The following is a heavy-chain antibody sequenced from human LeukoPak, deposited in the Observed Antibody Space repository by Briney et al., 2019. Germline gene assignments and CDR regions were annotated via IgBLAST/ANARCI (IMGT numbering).Heavy chain of an antibody. CDR3: ARRASEFDC. Sequence: GGSLRLSCAASGFAFNNYAMSWVRQAPGKGLEWVSSISGSGGSTYYADSVKGRFTISRDNSQNTLYLQMNSLRAEDTAVYYCARRASEFDCWGQGTLVTVSS. V-gene: IGHV3-23*01. J-gene: IGHJ4*02. CDR1: GFAFNNYA. CDR2: ISGSGGST.